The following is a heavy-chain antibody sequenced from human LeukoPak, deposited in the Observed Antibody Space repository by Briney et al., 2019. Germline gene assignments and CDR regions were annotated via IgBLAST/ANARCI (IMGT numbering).Heavy chain of an antibody. CDR2: IIPIFGTA. CDR1: GGTFNSYA. D-gene: IGHD2-2*01. CDR3: ASAPLRYCSSTGPDCYYYYYMDV. Sequence: SVKVSCKASGGTFNSYAISWVRQAPGQGLEWMGGIIPIFGTANHAQKFQGRVTITTDESTSTAYMELSSLRSEDTAVYYCASAPLRYCSSTGPDCYYYYYMDVWGKGTTVTVSS. V-gene: IGHV1-69*05. J-gene: IGHJ6*03.